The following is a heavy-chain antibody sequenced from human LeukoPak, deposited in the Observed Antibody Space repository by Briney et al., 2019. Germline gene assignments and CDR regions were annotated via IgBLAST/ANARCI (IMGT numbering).Heavy chain of an antibody. CDR2: IKQDGSQK. CDR3: ARVSHYSSSWYGEEFDY. J-gene: IGHJ4*02. CDR1: GFTFSNYW. V-gene: IGHV3-7*01. D-gene: IGHD6-13*01. Sequence: PGGSLRLSCAASGFTFSNYWMNWVRQAPGKGLEWVATIKQDGSQKYYVDSVKGRFTISRDNAKNSLYLQMSNLRGEDTAMYYCARVSHYSSSWYGEEFDYWGQGTLVTVSP.